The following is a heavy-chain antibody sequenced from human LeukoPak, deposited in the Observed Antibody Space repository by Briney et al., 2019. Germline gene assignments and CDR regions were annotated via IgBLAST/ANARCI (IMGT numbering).Heavy chain of an antibody. J-gene: IGHJ5*02. Sequence: SVKVSCKASGGTFSSYAISWVRQAPGQGLEWMGRIIPILGTANYAQKFQGRVTITTDKSTSTAYMELSSLRSEDTAVYYCTLTYYYGSVWFDPWGQGTLVTVSS. CDR2: IIPILGTA. D-gene: IGHD3-10*01. V-gene: IGHV1-69*04. CDR3: TLTYYYGSVWFDP. CDR1: GGTFSSYA.